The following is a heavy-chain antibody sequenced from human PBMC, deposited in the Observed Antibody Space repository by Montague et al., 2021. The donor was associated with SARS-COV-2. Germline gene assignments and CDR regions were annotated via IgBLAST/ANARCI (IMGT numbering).Heavy chain of an antibody. CDR2: IFHSGIT. Sequence: SETLSLTSSVSGGSISSYYWSWIRQSPGKGLEWIGYIFHSGITDYNPSLKSRVTISVDMSKNQSSLQLNSVTAADSAVYYCARTEYNWNDWFDPWGQGTLVTVSS. V-gene: IGHV4-59*13. J-gene: IGHJ5*02. CDR1: GGSISSYY. CDR3: ARTEYNWNDWFDP. D-gene: IGHD1-20*01.